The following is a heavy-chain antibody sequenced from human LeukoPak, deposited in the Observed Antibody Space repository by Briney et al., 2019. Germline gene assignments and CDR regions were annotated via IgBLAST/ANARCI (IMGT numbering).Heavy chain of an antibody. CDR1: GGSISGYY. CDR3: ARLAGYSSGWYPYYFDY. J-gene: IGHJ4*02. CDR2: IFHTGIT. D-gene: IGHD6-19*01. Sequence: SETLSLTCTVSGGSISGYYWSWIRQPPGKGLEWIGYIFHTGITNYNPSLKSRVTISVDTSKNQFSLKLSSVTAADTAVYYCARLAGYSSGWYPYYFDYWGQGTLVTVSS. V-gene: IGHV4-59*08.